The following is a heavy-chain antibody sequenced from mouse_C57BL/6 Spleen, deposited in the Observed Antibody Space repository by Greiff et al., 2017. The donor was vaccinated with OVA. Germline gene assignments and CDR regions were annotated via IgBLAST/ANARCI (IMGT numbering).Heavy chain of an antibody. CDR2: IDPSDSYT. J-gene: IGHJ2*01. CDR3: ARKGTHFDY. CDR1: GYTFTSYW. Sequence: VQLQQPGAELVRPGTSVKLSCKASGYTFTSYWMHWVKQRPGQGLEWIGVIDPSDSYTNYNQKFKGKATLTVDTSSSTAYMQLSSLTSEDSAVYYCARKGTHFDYWGQGTTLTVSS. D-gene: IGHD2-14*01. V-gene: IGHV1-59*01.